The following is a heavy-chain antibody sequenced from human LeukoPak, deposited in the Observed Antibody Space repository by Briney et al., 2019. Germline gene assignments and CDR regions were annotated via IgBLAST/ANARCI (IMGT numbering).Heavy chain of an antibody. D-gene: IGHD6-19*01. V-gene: IGHV3-23*01. J-gene: IGHJ3*02. CDR3: AKAGRSGWYPGWPFDI. CDR1: GFTFLTYA. CDR2: IRDSGAST. Sequence: PGGSLRPSCAASGFTFLTYAMSWVRQAPGKGLQWVSVIRDSGASTYYADSVKGRFTISRDNSKNTLYLQMNSLRAEDTAVYYCAKAGRSGWYPGWPFDIWGQGTMVTVSS.